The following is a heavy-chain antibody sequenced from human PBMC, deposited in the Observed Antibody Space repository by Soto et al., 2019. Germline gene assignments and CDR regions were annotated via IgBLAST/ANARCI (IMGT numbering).Heavy chain of an antibody. V-gene: IGHV4-34*01. CDR3: ARHHVRGRTIAGAAEF. J-gene: IGHJ4*02. CDR1: GGSFSGYY. D-gene: IGHD6-13*01. Sequence: SETLSLTCAVYGGSFSGYYWSWIRQPPGKGLEWIGEINHSGNTNYNPSLKSRVTISVDTSKNQLFLNLSSVTAADTAMYYCARHHVRGRTIAGAAEFWGQGTLVTVSS. CDR2: INHSGNT.